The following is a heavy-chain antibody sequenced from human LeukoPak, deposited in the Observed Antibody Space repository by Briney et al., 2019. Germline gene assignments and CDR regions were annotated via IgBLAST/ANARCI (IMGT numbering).Heavy chain of an antibody. V-gene: IGHV4-59*08. CDR3: ARHTTVRYSSSSVDY. CDR1: GGSISSYY. CDR2: IYYSGST. Sequence: SETLSLTCTVSGGSISSYYWSWIRQPPGKGLEWIGYIYYSGSTNYNPSLKSRVTISVDTSKNQFSLKLSSVTAADTAVYYCARHTTVRYSSSSVDYWGQGTLVTVSS. J-gene: IGHJ4*02. D-gene: IGHD6-6*01.